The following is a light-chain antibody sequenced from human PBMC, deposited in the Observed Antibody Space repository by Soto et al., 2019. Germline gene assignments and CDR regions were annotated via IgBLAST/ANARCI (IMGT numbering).Light chain of an antibody. CDR2: ATS. V-gene: IGKV1-39*01. CDR1: QSIASY. CDR3: QQSYVTLWT. Sequence: DIHLTQSPSSLSASIGDRVNITCRASQSIASYLNWYQQKPGTAPKLLIYATSTLQSGVPSRFSGSGSGTDFTHTISSLQPDDFATYYCQQSYVTLWTFGQGTKV. J-gene: IGKJ1*01.